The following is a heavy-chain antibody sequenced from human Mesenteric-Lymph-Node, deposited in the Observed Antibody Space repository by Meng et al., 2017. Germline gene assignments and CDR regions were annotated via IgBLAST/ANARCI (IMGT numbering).Heavy chain of an antibody. CDR1: GFTFSSYG. Sequence: GESLKISCAASGFTFSSYGMHWVRQAPGKGLEWVAVIWYDGSNKYYADSVKGRFTISRDNSKNTLYLQMNSLRAEDTAVYYCARGGGSGNPLYWGQGTLVTVSS. CDR3: ARGGGSGNPLY. J-gene: IGHJ4*02. D-gene: IGHD3-10*01. CDR2: IWYDGSNK. V-gene: IGHV3-33*01.